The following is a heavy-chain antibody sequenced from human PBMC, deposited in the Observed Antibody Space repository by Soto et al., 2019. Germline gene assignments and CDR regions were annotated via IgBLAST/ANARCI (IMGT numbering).Heavy chain of an antibody. J-gene: IGHJ5*02. CDR3: TRDGGIAAPRPRAGFDP. CDR1: GFTFGDYA. CDR2: IRSKAYGGTT. Sequence: GGSLRLSCTASGFTFGDYAMSWVRQAPGKGLEWVGFIRSKAYGGTTEYAASVKGRFTISRDDSKSIAYLQMNSLKTEDAAVYYCTRDGGIAAPRPRAGFDPWGQGTLVTVSS. V-gene: IGHV3-49*04. D-gene: IGHD6-13*01.